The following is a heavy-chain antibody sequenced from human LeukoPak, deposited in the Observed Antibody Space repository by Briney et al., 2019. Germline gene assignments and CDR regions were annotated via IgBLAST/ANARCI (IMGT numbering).Heavy chain of an antibody. CDR2: INHSGRT. D-gene: IGHD3-22*01. CDR1: VGSFSDYY. V-gene: IGHV4-34*01. Sequence: SETLSLTCVVYVGSFSDYYWTWIRQPPGKGLEWIGEINHSGRTNYNPSLESRVTISVDTSKNQFSLKLSSVTAADTAVYYCAREMRYYDSSGYSFGADAFDIWGQGTMVTVSS. J-gene: IGHJ3*02. CDR3: AREMRYYDSSGYSFGADAFDI.